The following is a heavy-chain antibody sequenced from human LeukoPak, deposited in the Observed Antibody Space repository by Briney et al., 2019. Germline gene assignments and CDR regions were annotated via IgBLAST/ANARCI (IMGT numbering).Heavy chain of an antibody. V-gene: IGHV4-61*02. CDR3: ARSNYYGSGSVDY. J-gene: IGHJ4*02. CDR1: RGSISSGGYY. CDR2: IYTSGST. Sequence: PSQTLSLTCTVSRGSISSGGYYWSWIRQPAGKGLEWIGRIYTSGSTYYNPSLKSRVTISVDTSKNQFSLKLSSVTAADTAVYYCARSNYYGSGSVDYWAQGTLVTVSS. D-gene: IGHD3-10*01.